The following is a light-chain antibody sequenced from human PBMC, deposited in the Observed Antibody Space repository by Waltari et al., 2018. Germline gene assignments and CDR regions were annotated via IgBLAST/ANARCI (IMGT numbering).Light chain of an antibody. CDR1: QSLSSSY. Sequence: IVLKQSPGTLSLSPGDTGTLSCRASQSLSSSYLAWDQQRPGPAPRLPIYGSSNRATGIPDRFSGSGCGTHFTLIISGLEPEDSAVYYCQQFGSSPRGTFGQGTKLEIK. CDR2: GSS. J-gene: IGKJ2*01. V-gene: IGKV3-20*01. CDR3: QQFGSSPRGT.